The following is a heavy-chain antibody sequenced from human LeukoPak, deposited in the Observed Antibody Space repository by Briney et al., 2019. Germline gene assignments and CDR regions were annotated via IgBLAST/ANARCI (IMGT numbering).Heavy chain of an antibody. J-gene: IGHJ4*02. CDR2: IIPILGIA. Sequence: GASVKVSCKASGGTFSSYAISWVRQAPGQGLEWMGRIIPILGIANYAQKFQGRVTITADKSTSTAYMELSSLRSEDTAVYYCAREPNDYGDYWVVLYFDYWGQGTLVTVSS. CDR3: AREPNDYGDYWVVLYFDY. D-gene: IGHD4-17*01. CDR1: GGTFSSYA. V-gene: IGHV1-69*04.